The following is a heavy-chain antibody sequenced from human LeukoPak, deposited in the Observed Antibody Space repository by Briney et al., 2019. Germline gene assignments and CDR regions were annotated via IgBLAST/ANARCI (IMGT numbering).Heavy chain of an antibody. CDR3: ARWATSFDF. CDR1: GFTFSDYW. V-gene: IGHV3-7*01. Sequence: GGSLRLSCTASGFTFSDYWMSWVRQAPGKGLAWVANIKQDGSEKYYVDSVTGRFTISRDNAKNSLFLQMNSLRDEDTAVYFCARWATSFDFWGQGALVTVSS. J-gene: IGHJ4*02. D-gene: IGHD1-26*01. CDR2: IKQDGSEK.